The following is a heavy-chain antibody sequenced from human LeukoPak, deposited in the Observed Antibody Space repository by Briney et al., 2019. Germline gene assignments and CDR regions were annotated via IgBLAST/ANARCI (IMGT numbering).Heavy chain of an antibody. CDR1: GGSISSSSYY. Sequence: SETLSLTCTVSGGSISSSSYYWGWIRQPPGKGLEWIGSIYYSGNTYYSPSLKSRVTVSVDTSKNQFSLKLSSVTAADTAVYYCARRGSGLNWFDPWGQGTLATVSS. CDR3: ARRGSGLNWFDP. V-gene: IGHV4-39*01. CDR2: IYYSGNT. J-gene: IGHJ5*02. D-gene: IGHD3-22*01.